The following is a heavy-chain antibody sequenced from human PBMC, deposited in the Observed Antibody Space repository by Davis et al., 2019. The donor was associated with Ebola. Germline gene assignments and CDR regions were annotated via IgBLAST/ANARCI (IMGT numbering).Heavy chain of an antibody. V-gene: IGHV3-23*01. D-gene: IGHD3-3*01. CDR2: ISGSGGRT. Sequence: GESLKIPCAASGFTFDNFAMTWVRQTPGKGLEWVSTISGSGGRTYYADSVEGRFAISRDNSRNILSLQMNSLRGDDTAVYFCAKVGPIEWTFDHWGLGTLVTVSS. J-gene: IGHJ4*02. CDR1: GFTFDNFA. CDR3: AKVGPIEWTFDH.